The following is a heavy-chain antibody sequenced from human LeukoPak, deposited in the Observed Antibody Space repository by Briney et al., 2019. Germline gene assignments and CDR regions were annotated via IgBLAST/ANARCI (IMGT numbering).Heavy chain of an antibody. CDR1: AFTFSSYA. J-gene: IGHJ6*03. D-gene: IGHD3-16*01. CDR2: ISGSGGST. CDR3: AKDKGAYDYYYMDV. Sequence: GGSLRLSCAASAFTFSSYAMSWVRQAPGKGLEGVSAISGSGGSTYYADSVKGRFTISRDNSKNTVYLQMNSLRAEDTAVYYCAKDKGAYDYYYMDVWGKGTTVTVSS. V-gene: IGHV3-23*01.